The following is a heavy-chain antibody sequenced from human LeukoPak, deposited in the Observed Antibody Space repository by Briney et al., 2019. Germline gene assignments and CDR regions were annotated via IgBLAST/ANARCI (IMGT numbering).Heavy chain of an antibody. Sequence: ASVKVSCKASGYTFTGYYIHWVRQAPGQGLEWMGWINPHSGGTNYAQKLQGRVTMTTDTSTSTAYMELRSLRSDDTAVYYCARAYYYDSIDAFDIWGQGTMVTVSS. CDR2: INPHSGGT. J-gene: IGHJ3*02. CDR3: ARAYYYDSIDAFDI. CDR1: GYTFTGYY. V-gene: IGHV1-2*02. D-gene: IGHD3-22*01.